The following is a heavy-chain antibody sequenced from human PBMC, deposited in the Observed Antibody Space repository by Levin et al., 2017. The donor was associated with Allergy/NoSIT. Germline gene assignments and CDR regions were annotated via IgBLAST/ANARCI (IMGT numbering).Heavy chain of an antibody. D-gene: IGHD2-8*01. CDR1: GFIFSSYW. CDR3: GREVILYRGVFRH. CDR2: INSDGSDT. Sequence: GESLKISCAASGFIFSSYWMHWVRQAPGKGLVWVSRINSDGSDTNYADSVKGRFTISRDNAKNTLYLQMNSVRAEDTAVYYCGREVILYRGVFRHWGQGTLVTVSS. J-gene: IGHJ4*02. V-gene: IGHV3-74*01.